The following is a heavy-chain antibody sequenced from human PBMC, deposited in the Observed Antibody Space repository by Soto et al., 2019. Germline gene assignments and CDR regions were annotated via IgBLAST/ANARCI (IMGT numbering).Heavy chain of an antibody. CDR3: ARRIAAAGTYYYYMDV. CDR1: GGSISSYY. J-gene: IGHJ6*03. CDR2: IYYSGST. D-gene: IGHD6-13*01. V-gene: IGHV4-59*08. Sequence: SETLSLTCTVSGGSISSYYWSWIRQPPGKGLEWIGYIYYSGSTNYNPSLKSRVTISVDTSKNQFSLKLSSVTAADTAVYYCARRIAAAGTYYYYMDVWGKGTTVTVSS.